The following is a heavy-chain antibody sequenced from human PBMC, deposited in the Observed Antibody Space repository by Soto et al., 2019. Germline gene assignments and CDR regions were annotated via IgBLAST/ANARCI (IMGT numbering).Heavy chain of an antibody. J-gene: IGHJ5*02. Sequence: GESLKISCRTSGYKFTASWIAWVRQMPGKGLEWMGIIFPSDSDTRYSPSFQGQVTISADRSTSTVFFQWASLKASDTAVYFCARKDNTGYFNWFVPWGQGTMVTVSS. CDR1: GYKFTASW. D-gene: IGHD3-9*01. V-gene: IGHV5-51*01. CDR3: ARKDNTGYFNWFVP. CDR2: IFPSDSDT.